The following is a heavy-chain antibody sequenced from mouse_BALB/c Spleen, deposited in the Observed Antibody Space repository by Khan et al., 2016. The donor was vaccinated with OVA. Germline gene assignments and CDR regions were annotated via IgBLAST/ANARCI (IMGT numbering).Heavy chain of an antibody. CDR3: ARDAGLY. Sequence: VQLQQSGPELVKPGASVKISCKTSGYTFTEYTLHWVKQSHGKSLEWIGVINPKNGVTSYNQKFKGKATLTVDKSSSTAYMEFRSLTSEDSAVYFCARDAGLYWGQGTSVTVSS. CDR1: GYTFTEYT. J-gene: IGHJ4*01. CDR2: INPKNGVT. D-gene: IGHD3-3*01. V-gene: IGHV1-26*01.